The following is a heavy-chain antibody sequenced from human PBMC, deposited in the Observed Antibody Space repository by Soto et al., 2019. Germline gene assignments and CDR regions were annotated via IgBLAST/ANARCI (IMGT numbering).Heavy chain of an antibody. V-gene: IGHV4-31*03. CDR3: ARDHAVTSYHYYGMDV. D-gene: IGHD4-17*01. Sequence: PSETLSLTCTVSGDSISSGGYYWSWIRQHPGKGLEWIGHIYYSGGTYYNPSLKSRVTISVDTSKNQFSLKLSSVTAADTAAYYCARDHAVTSYHYYGMDVCGQGTTVTGS. CDR2: IYYSGGT. J-gene: IGHJ6*02. CDR1: GDSISSGGYY.